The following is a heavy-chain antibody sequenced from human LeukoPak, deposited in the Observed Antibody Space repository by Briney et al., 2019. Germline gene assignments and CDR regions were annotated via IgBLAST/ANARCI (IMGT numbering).Heavy chain of an antibody. CDR2: ISGGNGNTYYA. CDR3: AKFYDILTGYFDY. CDR1: GFTFSSYS. J-gene: IGHJ4*02. V-gene: IGHV3-23*01. Sequence: GGSLRLSCAASGFTFSSYSMSWVRQSPGKGLEWVSAISGGNGNTYYAYYADSVRGRFTISRDSSKNTLYLQMNSLRAEDTAVYYCAKFYDILTGYFDYWGQGTLVTVSS. D-gene: IGHD3-9*01.